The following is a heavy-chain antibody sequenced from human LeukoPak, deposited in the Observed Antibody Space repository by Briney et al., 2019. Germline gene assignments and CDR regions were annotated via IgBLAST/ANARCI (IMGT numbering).Heavy chain of an antibody. J-gene: IGHJ4*02. D-gene: IGHD1-26*01. CDR2: ISYDGSNK. V-gene: IGHV3-30-3*01. Sequence: GGSLRLSCAASGFTFSSYAMHWVRQAPGKGLEWVAVISYDGSNKSYADSVKGRFTISRDNSKNTLYLQMNSLRAEDTAVYYCGREGSSGSYLFDYWGQGTLVTVSS. CDR3: GREGSSGSYLFDY. CDR1: GFTFSSYA.